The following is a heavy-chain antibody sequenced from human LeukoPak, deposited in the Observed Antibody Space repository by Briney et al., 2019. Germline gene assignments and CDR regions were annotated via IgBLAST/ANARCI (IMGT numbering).Heavy chain of an antibody. J-gene: IGHJ4*02. Sequence: PGGSLRLSCAASGFTFSSYGMNWVRQAPGKGLEWVSSISSSSTYIYYADSMKGRFTTSRDNAKNSLYLQMNSLRAEDTAVYYCARETEQVDEIPFDYWGQGTLVTVSS. D-gene: IGHD6-6*01. CDR3: ARETEQVDEIPFDY. V-gene: IGHV3-21*01. CDR2: ISSSSTYI. CDR1: GFTFSSYG.